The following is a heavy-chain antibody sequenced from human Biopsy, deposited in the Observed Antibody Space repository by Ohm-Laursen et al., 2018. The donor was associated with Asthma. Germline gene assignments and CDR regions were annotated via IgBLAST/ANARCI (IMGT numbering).Heavy chain of an antibody. D-gene: IGHD3-10*01. CDR3: ARAVDYSHYYGIDV. CDR1: GYTFNSAG. Sequence: ASVKVSCKTSGYTFNSAGITWARQAPGQGRGWMGWISVYNGNTKVAQKLQDRLTMITDTCTSSAYMELRSLRSDDTAVYFYARAVDYSHYYGIDVWGQGTTVTVS. CDR2: ISVYNGNT. V-gene: IGHV1-18*01. J-gene: IGHJ6*02.